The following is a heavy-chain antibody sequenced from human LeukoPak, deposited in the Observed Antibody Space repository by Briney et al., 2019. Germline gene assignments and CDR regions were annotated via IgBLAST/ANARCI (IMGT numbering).Heavy chain of an antibody. CDR2: ISGSGGST. J-gene: IGHJ4*02. D-gene: IGHD3-22*01. CDR3: AKGGSITMIVVVPINDY. CDR1: GFTFSTYA. Sequence: GGSLRLSCAASGFTFSTYAMTWVRQAPGKGLEWVSAISGSGGSTYYADSVKGRFTISRDNSKNTLYLQMNSLRAEDTAVYYCAKGGSITMIVVVPINDYWGQGTLVTVSS. V-gene: IGHV3-23*01.